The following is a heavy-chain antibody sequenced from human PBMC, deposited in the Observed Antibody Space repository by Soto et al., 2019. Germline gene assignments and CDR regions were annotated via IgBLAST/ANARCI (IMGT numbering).Heavy chain of an antibody. J-gene: IGHJ5*02. Sequence: SETLSLTCTVSGGSVSSGSYYWSWIRQPPGKGLEWIGYIYYSGSTNYNPSLKSRVTISVDTSKNQFSLKLSSVTAADTAVYYCARDLIKRYSYSTWGQGTLVTVSS. CDR3: ARDLIKRYSYST. V-gene: IGHV4-61*01. D-gene: IGHD5-18*01. CDR1: GGSVSSGSYY. CDR2: IYYSGST.